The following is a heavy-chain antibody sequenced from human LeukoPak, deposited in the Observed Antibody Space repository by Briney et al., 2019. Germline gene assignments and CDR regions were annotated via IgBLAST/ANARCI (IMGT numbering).Heavy chain of an antibody. V-gene: IGHV3-48*01. Sequence: PGGSLRLSCAASGFTFSSYTMNWVRQPPGKGLEWVSNIGTSSTTIYYADSVKGRFTISRDNSKNTLYLQMNSLRAEDTAVYYCARDHPGDTAMVTDYFDYWGQGTLVTVSS. CDR3: ARDHPGDTAMVTDYFDY. CDR2: IGTSSTTI. J-gene: IGHJ4*02. CDR1: GFTFSSYT. D-gene: IGHD5-18*01.